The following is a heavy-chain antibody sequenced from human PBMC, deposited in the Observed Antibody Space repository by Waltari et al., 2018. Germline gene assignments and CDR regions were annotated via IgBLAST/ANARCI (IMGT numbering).Heavy chain of an antibody. CDR2: SNHHSDIF. J-gene: IGHJ3*01. CDR1: GGSLGHHY. D-gene: IGHD2-21*01. Sequence: QVRLQQWGAGLLRPSQTLSLTCDVYGGSLGHHYWHWIRQSPGKGLEWIGESNHHSDIFNYSPSLKSRVTISGDRSRNQFSLQLKSVTAADTGIYYCARKNCDDCCDKAMDVWGQGTMVTVSS. CDR3: ARKNCDDCCDKAMDV. V-gene: IGHV4-34*02.